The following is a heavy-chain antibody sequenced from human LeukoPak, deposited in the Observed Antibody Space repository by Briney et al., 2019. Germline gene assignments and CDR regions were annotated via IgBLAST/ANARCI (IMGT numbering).Heavy chain of an antibody. Sequence: GGSLRLSCAASGFTFSSYAMHWVRQTPGKGLQWLSFIRYDGTSKYYADSVKGRFTISRDNSKNTLYLQMNSLRAEDTAVYYCAKPTYYYDSSGYYFSYFDYWGQGTLVTVSS. D-gene: IGHD3-22*01. J-gene: IGHJ4*02. V-gene: IGHV3-30*02. CDR2: IRYDGTSK. CDR1: GFTFSSYA. CDR3: AKPTYYYDSSGYYFSYFDY.